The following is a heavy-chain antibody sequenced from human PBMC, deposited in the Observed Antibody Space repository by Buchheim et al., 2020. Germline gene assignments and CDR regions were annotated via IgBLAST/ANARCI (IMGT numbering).Heavy chain of an antibody. Sequence: QVQLQQWGAGLLKPSETLSLTCAVYGGSFSGYYWSWIRQPPGKGLEWIGEINHSGSTNYNPSLKSRVTISVDTSKNKLSLKLSSVTAADTAVYYCARGYYKGSYYYYYGMDVWGQGTT. V-gene: IGHV4-34*01. J-gene: IGHJ6*02. CDR2: INHSGST. CDR3: ARGYYKGSYYYYYGMDV. D-gene: IGHD2-8*01. CDR1: GGSFSGYY.